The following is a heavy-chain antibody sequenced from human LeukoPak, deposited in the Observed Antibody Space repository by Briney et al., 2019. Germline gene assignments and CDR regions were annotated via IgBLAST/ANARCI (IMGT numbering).Heavy chain of an antibody. Sequence: SETLSLTCAVYGGSFSGYYWSWIRQAPGKGLEWIGEINHSGSTNYNPSLKSRVTISVDTSKNQFSLKLSSVTAADTAVYYCARGSSSLEYFQHWGQGTLVTVSS. V-gene: IGHV4-34*01. CDR3: ARGSSSLEYFQH. CDR1: GGSFSGYY. D-gene: IGHD6-13*01. CDR2: INHSGST. J-gene: IGHJ1*01.